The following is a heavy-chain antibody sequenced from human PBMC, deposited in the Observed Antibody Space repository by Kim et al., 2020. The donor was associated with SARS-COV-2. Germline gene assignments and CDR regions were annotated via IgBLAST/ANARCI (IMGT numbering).Heavy chain of an antibody. D-gene: IGHD6-19*01. CDR3: AKAEGSSGWREYYFDY. CDR2: ISYDGSNK. Sequence: GGSLRLSCAASGFTFSSYGMHWVRQAPGKGLEWVAVISYDGSNKYYADSVKGRFTISRDNSKNTLYLQMNSLRAEDTAVYYCAKAEGSSGWREYYFDYWG. V-gene: IGHV3-30*18. CDR1: GFTFSSYG. J-gene: IGHJ4*01.